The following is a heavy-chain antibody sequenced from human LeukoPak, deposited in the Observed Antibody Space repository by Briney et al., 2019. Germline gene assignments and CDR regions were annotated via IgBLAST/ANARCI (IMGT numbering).Heavy chain of an antibody. J-gene: IGHJ6*02. Sequence: SETLSLTCAVYGGSFSGYYWSWIRQPPGEGLEWIGEINHSGSTNYNPSLKSRVTISVDTSKNQFSLKLSSVTAADTAVYYCARGRYCSSTSCRTYYYYYYGMGVWGQGTTVTVSS. CDR2: INHSGST. CDR3: ARGRYCSSTSCRTYYYYYYGMGV. V-gene: IGHV4-34*01. D-gene: IGHD2-2*01. CDR1: GGSFSGYY.